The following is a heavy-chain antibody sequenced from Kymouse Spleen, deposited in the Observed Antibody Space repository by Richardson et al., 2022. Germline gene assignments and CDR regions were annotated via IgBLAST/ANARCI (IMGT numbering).Heavy chain of an antibody. V-gene: IGHV4-34*01. Sequence: QVQLQQWGAGLLKPSETLSLTCAVYGGSFSGYYWSWIRQPPGKGLEWIGEINHSGSTNYNPSLKSRVTISVDTSKNQFSLKLSSVTAADTAVYYCARGRGCSSTSCYSWRFDPWGQGTLVTVSS. CDR2: INHSGST. D-gene: IGHD2-2*02. CDR1: GGSFSGYY. CDR3: ARGRGCSSTSCYSWRFDP. J-gene: IGHJ5*02.